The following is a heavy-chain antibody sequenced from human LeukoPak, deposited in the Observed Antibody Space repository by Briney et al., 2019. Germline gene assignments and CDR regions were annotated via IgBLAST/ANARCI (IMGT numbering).Heavy chain of an antibody. J-gene: IGHJ2*01. CDR2: IDTAGDT. D-gene: IGHD2-21*01. V-gene: IGHV3-13*04. CDR1: GFTFSTYD. Sequence: GGSLRLSCAASGFTFSTYDMHWVRQATGEGLEWVPAIDTAGDTYYSGSVKGRFTISRENAKNSLYLQMNSLRAGDTAVYYCAREEMGDGYRYLDLWGRGTLVTVSS. CDR3: AREEMGDGYRYLDL.